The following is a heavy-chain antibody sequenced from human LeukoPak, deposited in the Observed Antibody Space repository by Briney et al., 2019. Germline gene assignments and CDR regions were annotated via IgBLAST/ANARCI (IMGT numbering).Heavy chain of an antibody. V-gene: IGHV3-74*01. CDR3: ARRQYRSSWYYFDY. CDR2: INSDGSTT. Sequence: GGSLRLSCAASGFTFSSYSMNWVRQAPGKGLVWVSRINSDGSTTNYADSVKGRFTISRDNAKNTSYLQMNSLRAEDTAVYYCARRQYRSSWYYFDYWGQGTLVTVSS. D-gene: IGHD6-13*01. CDR1: GFTFSSYS. J-gene: IGHJ4*02.